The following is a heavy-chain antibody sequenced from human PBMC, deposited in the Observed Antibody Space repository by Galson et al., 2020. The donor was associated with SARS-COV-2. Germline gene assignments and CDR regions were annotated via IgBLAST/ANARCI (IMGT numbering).Heavy chain of an antibody. CDR2: IKPNSGGT. CDR1: GYTFTGYY. CDR3: ARARDSSSWGTIDY. J-gene: IGHJ4*02. D-gene: IGHD6-13*01. Sequence: ASVTVSCKASGYTFTGYYIHWVRQAPGQGLEWMGWIKPNSGGTNYAQNFQGRVTMTRDTSISTAYMELNRLTSDDTAVYYCARARDSSSWGTIDYWGQGTLVTVSS. V-gene: IGHV1-2*02.